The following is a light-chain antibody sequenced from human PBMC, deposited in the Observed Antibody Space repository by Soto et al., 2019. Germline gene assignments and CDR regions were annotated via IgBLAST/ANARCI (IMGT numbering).Light chain of an antibody. CDR3: SSYTSSFYV. Sequence: QSALTQPASVSGSPGQSITISCTVTSSDVGGYNYVSWYQQHPGKAPKLMIYEVSNRPSGVSNRFSGSKSGNTASLTISGLQAEDEADYYCSSYTSSFYVFGTGTKVTVL. CDR1: SSDVGGYNY. CDR2: EVS. J-gene: IGLJ1*01. V-gene: IGLV2-14*01.